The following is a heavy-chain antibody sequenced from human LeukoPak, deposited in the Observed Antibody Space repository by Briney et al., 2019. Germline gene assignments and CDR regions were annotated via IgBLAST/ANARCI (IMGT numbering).Heavy chain of an antibody. J-gene: IGHJ4*02. V-gene: IGHV3-43*02. Sequence: GGSLRLSCAASGFTFDDYAMHWVRQAPGKGLEWVSLSSGDGGSTYYADSVKGRFTISRDNSKNSLYLQMNSLRTEDTALYYCAKDMRYYYDSSGYFDYWGQGTLVTVSS. CDR1: GFTFDDYA. CDR3: AKDMRYYYDSSGYFDY. D-gene: IGHD3-22*01. CDR2: SSGDGGST.